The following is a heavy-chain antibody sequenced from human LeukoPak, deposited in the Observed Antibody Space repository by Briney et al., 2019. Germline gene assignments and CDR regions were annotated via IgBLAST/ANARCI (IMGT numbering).Heavy chain of an antibody. Sequence: SGGSLRLSCAASGFSLSSYSMDRFRQTPGKGLEWISYISSSSNTIYYADSVEGRFTISRDNAKNALYLQMNNLRAEDTAVYYCARDLGGFDYWGQGTLVTVSS. CDR2: ISSSSNTI. D-gene: IGHD3-16*01. CDR3: ARDLGGFDY. J-gene: IGHJ4*02. V-gene: IGHV3-48*01. CDR1: GFSLSSYS.